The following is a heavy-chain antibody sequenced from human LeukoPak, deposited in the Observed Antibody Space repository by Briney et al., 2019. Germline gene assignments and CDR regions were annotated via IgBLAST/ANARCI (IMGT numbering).Heavy chain of an antibody. CDR3: XXQQWLDGAYYFDY. CDR1: GFTFSSYA. J-gene: IGHJ4*02. D-gene: IGHD6-19*01. Sequence: GGSLRLSCAASGFTFSSYAMSWVRQAPGKGLEWVSAISGSGGSTYYADSVKGRFTISRDNAKNSLYLQMNSLRAEDTAVYYCXXQQWLDGAYYFDYWGEGTLVTVSS. V-gene: IGHV3-23*01. CDR2: ISGSGGST.